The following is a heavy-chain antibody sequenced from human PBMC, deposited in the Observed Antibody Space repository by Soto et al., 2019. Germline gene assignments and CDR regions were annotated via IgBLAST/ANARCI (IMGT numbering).Heavy chain of an antibody. CDR2: INPNSGGT. CDR1: GYTFTGYY. J-gene: IGHJ6*02. D-gene: IGHD1-26*01. V-gene: IGHV1-2*04. CDR3: ARSGGIIVGATDYYYYGMDV. Sequence: ASVKVSCKASGYTFTGYYMHWVRQAPGQGLEWMGWINPNSGGTNYAQKFQGWVTMTRDPSISTAYMELSRLRSDDTAVYYCARSGGIIVGATDYYYYGMDVWGQGTTVTVSS.